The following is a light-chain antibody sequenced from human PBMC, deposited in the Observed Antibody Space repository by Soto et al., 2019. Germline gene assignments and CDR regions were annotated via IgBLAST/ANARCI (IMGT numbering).Light chain of an antibody. CDR2: EVS. V-gene: IGLV2-14*01. J-gene: IGLJ1*01. CDR1: SSDVGGYNY. CDR3: SSYTSTSTPCF. Sequence: QSVLTQPASVSGSPGQSITISCTGTSSDVGGYNYVSWYQLHPGKAPKLIIYEVSHRPSGASNHFSGYKSGNTASLTISGLQAEDEADYYCSSYTSTSTPCFFGTGTKLTVL.